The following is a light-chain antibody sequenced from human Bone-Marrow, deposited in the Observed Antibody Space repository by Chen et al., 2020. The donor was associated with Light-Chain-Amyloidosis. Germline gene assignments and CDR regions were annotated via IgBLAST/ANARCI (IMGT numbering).Light chain of an antibody. V-gene: IGKV1-39*01. CDR3: QHCYSTPRT. CDR1: QNIGNY. Sequence: DIQMTQSPSSLSASVGDKVTITCRASQNIGNYLNWYQQKPGKAPKFLISAASSLQSGVPSRFRGSGSGTDFTLTISSLEPEDFATYFCQHCYSTPRTFGGGTKVEIK. J-gene: IGKJ4*01. CDR2: AAS.